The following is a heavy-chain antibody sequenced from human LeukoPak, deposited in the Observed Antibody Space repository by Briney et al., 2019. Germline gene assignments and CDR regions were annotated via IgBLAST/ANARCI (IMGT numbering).Heavy chain of an antibody. V-gene: IGHV4-59*01. D-gene: IGHD6-19*01. Sequence: KSSETLSLTCTVSGGSISSYYWSWIRQPPGKGLEWIGYIYYSGSTNYNPSLKSRVTISVDTSKNQFSLKLSSVTAADTAVYYCARTDSSGWYVFDYWGQGTLVTVSS. CDR2: IYYSGST. J-gene: IGHJ4*02. CDR1: GGSISSYY. CDR3: ARTDSSGWYVFDY.